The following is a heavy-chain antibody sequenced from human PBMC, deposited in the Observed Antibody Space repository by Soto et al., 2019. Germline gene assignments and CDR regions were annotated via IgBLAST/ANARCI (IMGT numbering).Heavy chain of an antibody. D-gene: IGHD3-10*01. V-gene: IGHV3-53*01. CDR3: GRPPGGGGY. Sequence: EVQLVESGGGLIQPGGSLRLSCAVSGFTVSNNYMSWVRQAPGKGLEGVSVIYSGGYTAYGDSVKGRFTISRDNSKNTLYLKKKSLGAADPAVYYWGRPPGGGGYWGQGTLVTVSS. CDR2: IYSGGYT. CDR1: GFTVSNNY. J-gene: IGHJ4*02.